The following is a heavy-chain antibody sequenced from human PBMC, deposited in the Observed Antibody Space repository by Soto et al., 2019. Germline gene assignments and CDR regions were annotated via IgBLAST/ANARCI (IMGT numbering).Heavy chain of an antibody. V-gene: IGHV1-69*01. CDR1: GGTFSSYA. D-gene: IGHD4-4*01. Sequence: QVQPVQSGAEVKKPGSSVKVSCKASGGTFSSYAISWVRQAPGQGLEWMGGIIPIFGTANYAQKFQGRVTITADECTSTAFMELSSLRSEDTAVYYCAREEGRNYHLEFLGWFDPWGQGTLVTVSS. CDR2: IIPIFGTA. CDR3: AREEGRNYHLEFLGWFDP. J-gene: IGHJ5*02.